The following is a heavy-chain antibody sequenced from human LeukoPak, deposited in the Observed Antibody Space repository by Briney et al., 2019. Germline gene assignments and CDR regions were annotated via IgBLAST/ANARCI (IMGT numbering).Heavy chain of an antibody. CDR3: AKDEGQQQLEYYFDY. CDR2: ISYDGSNK. CDR1: GFTFSSYG. Sequence: GGSPRLSCAASGFTFSSYGMRWVRQAPGKGLERVAVISYDGSNKYYADSVKGRFTISRDNSKNTLYLQMNSLRAEATAVYYCAKDEGQQQLEYYFDYWGQGTLVTVSS. D-gene: IGHD6-13*01. J-gene: IGHJ4*02. V-gene: IGHV3-30*18.